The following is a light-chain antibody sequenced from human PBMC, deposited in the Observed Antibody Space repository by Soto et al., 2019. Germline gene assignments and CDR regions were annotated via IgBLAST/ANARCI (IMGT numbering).Light chain of an antibody. V-gene: IGKV3-11*01. CDR1: QSVGSY. Sequence: EIVLTQSQATLSLSSGERATFSCRASQSVGSYLAWYQQKPGQPPSLLIYDASNRATGIPARFSGSGSGTDFTLTISSLEPEDVAVYYCQQRSIWPRNTFGLGTKLEIK. CDR3: QQRSIWPRNT. CDR2: DAS. J-gene: IGKJ2*01.